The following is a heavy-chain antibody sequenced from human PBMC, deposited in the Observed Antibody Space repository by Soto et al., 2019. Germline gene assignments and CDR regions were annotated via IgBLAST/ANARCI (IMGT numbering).Heavy chain of an antibody. J-gene: IGHJ4*02. CDR2: ISGSGGST. Sequence: GGSLRLSCAASGFTFSSYAMSWVRQAPGKGLEWVSAISGSGGSTYYADSVKGRFTISRDNSKNTLYLQMNSLRAEDTAVYYCAKDLYRQWLGYYFDYWGQGTLVTVSS. CDR3: AKDLYRQWLGYYFDY. V-gene: IGHV3-23*01. D-gene: IGHD6-19*01. CDR1: GFTFSSYA.